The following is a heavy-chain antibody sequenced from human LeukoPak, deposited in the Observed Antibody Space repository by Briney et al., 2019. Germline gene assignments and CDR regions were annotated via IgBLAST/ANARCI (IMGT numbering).Heavy chain of an antibody. J-gene: IGHJ3*02. Sequence: SETLSLTCTVSGGSISSHYWSWIWQPPGKGLEWIGYIYYSGSTNYNPSLKSRVTISVDTSKNQFSLKLSSVTAADTAVYYCARDRGGYSLGAFDIWGQGTMVTVSS. CDR3: ARDRGGYSLGAFDI. CDR2: IYYSGST. V-gene: IGHV4-59*11. CDR1: GGSISSHY. D-gene: IGHD3-22*01.